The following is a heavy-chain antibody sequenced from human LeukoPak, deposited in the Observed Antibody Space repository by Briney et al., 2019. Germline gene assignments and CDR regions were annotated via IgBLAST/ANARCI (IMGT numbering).Heavy chain of an antibody. D-gene: IGHD1-7*01. CDR1: GGTFSSYA. CDR3: ARVYRAGTTYYFDY. CDR2: IIPIFGTA. Sequence: GASVKVSCKASGGTFSSYAISWVRQAPGQGLEWMGGIIPIFGTANYAQKFQGRVTITADESTSTAYMELSSLRSEDTAVYYCARVYRAGTTYYFDYWGQGTLVTVSS. J-gene: IGHJ4*02. V-gene: IGHV1-69*13.